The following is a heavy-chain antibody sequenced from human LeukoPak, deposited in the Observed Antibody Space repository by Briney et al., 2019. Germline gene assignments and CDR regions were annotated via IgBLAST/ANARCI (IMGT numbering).Heavy chain of an antibody. V-gene: IGHV1-69*13. CDR1: GGTFSSYA. J-gene: IGHJ4*02. Sequence: GASVKVSCKASGGTFSSYAISWVRQAPGQGLDWMGGIIPIFGTANYAQKFQGRVTITADESTSTAYMELSSLRSEDTAVYYCAIGPYCSGGSCYSFFDYWGQGTLVTVSS. D-gene: IGHD2-15*01. CDR3: AIGPYCSGGSCYSFFDY. CDR2: IIPIFGTA.